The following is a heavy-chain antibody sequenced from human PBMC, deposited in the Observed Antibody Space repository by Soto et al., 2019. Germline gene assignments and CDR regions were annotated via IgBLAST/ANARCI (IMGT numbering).Heavy chain of an antibody. CDR2: INHSGST. Sequence: SETLSLTCAVYGGSFSGYYWSWIRQPPGKGLEWVGEINHSGSTNYNPSLKSRVTISVDTSKNQFSLKLSSVTAADTAVYYCARGRRGWLRLMTVGYYFDYWGQGTLVTVSS. CDR1: GGSFSGYY. D-gene: IGHD5-12*01. V-gene: IGHV4-34*01. CDR3: ARGRRGWLRLMTVGYYFDY. J-gene: IGHJ4*02.